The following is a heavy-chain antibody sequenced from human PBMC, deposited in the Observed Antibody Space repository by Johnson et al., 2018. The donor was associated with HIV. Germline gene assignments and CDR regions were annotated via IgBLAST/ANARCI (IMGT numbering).Heavy chain of an antibody. CDR2: IDWNGGRQ. CDR3: ARGLRHYDCGSGSYPGVDAFDI. V-gene: IGHV3-20*04. J-gene: IGHJ3*02. CDR1: GFTFDDYG. D-gene: IGHD3-10*01. Sequence: VQLVESGGGVVRPGGSLRLSCAASGFTFDDYGMTWVRQIPGKGLEWVSSIDWNGGRQGYVDSVKGRFTISRDNANNSLFLEMNSLRAEDTAVYYCARGLRHYDCGSGSYPGVDAFDIWGQGTMVTVAS.